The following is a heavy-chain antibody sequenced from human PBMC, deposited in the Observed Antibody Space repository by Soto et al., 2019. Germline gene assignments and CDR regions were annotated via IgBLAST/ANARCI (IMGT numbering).Heavy chain of an antibody. CDR2: INPNSGGT. D-gene: IGHD6-19*01. CDR3: ASAAVTGTAGLDF. CDR1: GYTFASYG. V-gene: IGHV1-2*02. J-gene: IGHJ4*02. Sequence: ASVKVSCKASGYTFASYGISWVRQAPGQGLEWMGWINPNSGGTKSAEKFQGRVTMTRDTSISTAYMELSRLTSDDTAVYYCASAAVTGTAGLDFWGQGTQVTVSS.